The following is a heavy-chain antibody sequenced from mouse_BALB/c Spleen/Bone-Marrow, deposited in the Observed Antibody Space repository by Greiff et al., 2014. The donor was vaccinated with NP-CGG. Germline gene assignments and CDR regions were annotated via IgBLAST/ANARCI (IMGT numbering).Heavy chain of an antibody. Sequence: VQRVESGAELVRPGTSVKISCKASGYTFTNYWLGWVKQRPGHGLEWIGDIYPGGGYTNYNEKFKGKATLTADTSSSTAYMQLSSLTSEDSAVYFCAREVRGDFDYWGQGTTLTVSS. V-gene: IGHV1-63*02. J-gene: IGHJ2*01. CDR3: AREVRGDFDY. CDR1: GYTFTNYW. CDR2: IYPGGGYT. D-gene: IGHD2-14*01.